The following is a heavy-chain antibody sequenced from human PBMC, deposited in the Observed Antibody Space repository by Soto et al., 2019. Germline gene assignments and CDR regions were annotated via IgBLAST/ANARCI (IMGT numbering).Heavy chain of an antibody. CDR1: GYTFTGYY. V-gene: IGHV1-2*02. D-gene: IGHD1-7*01. J-gene: IGHJ4*02. Sequence: QVQLVQSGAEVKKSGASVKVSCKASGYTFTGYYIHWVRQAPGQGLEWMGEIGPNSGGTKYAQKFQGRVTMTRETSITTVYMELSNLSPDDTAVYYCGRGRSGELVVFYWGQGTLVTVYS. CDR2: IGPNSGGT. CDR3: GRGRSGELVVFY.